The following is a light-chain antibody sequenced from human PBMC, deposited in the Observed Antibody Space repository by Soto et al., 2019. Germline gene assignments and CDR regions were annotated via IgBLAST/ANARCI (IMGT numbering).Light chain of an antibody. CDR1: SSDVGGYNY. Sequence: QSALTQPDSVSGSPVQSITISCTGTSSDVGGYNYVSWYQQHPGKAPKLMIYDVSNRPSGVSNRFSGSKSGNTASLTISVLQAEDEADYYCSSYTSSSTGVVFGGGTKVTVL. J-gene: IGLJ2*01. V-gene: IGLV2-14*01. CDR3: SSYTSSSTGVV. CDR2: DVS.